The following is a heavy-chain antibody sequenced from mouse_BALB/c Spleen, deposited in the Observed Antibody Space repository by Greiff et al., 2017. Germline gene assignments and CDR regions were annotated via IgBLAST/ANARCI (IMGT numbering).Heavy chain of an antibody. CDR3: ARNYYDGYYYAMDY. J-gene: IGHJ4*01. Sequence: VQLQQSGPGLVQPSQSLSITCTVSGFSLTSYGVHWVRQSPGKGLEWLGVIWSGGSTDYNAAFISRLSISKDNSKSQVFFKMNSLQANDTAIYYCARNYYDGYYYAMDYWGQGTSVTVSS. CDR1: GFSLTSYG. D-gene: IGHD2-3*01. CDR2: IWSGGST. V-gene: IGHV2-2*02.